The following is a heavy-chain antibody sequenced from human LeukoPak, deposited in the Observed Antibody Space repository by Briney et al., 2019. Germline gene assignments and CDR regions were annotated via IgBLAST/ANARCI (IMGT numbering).Heavy chain of an antibody. CDR1: GDSFRSYY. CDR3: ARGRNLEWFDY. D-gene: IGHD3-3*01. J-gene: IGHJ5*01. Sequence: SETLSLTCTVSGDSFRSYYLSWVRQPPGKGLEWIGYIYYSGSTNYNPSLKSRVTISLDTSKNQFSLKLNSGTAADTAVYYCARGRNLEWFDYWGQGTLVTVSS. V-gene: IGHV4-59*01. CDR2: IYYSGST.